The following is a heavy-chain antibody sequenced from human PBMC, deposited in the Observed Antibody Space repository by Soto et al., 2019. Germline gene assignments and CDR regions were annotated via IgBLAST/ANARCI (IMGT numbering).Heavy chain of an antibody. J-gene: IGHJ3*02. CDR1: GGPFNNHA. CDR2: VIPTLATA. V-gene: IGHV1-69*01. D-gene: IGHD4-17*01. Sequence: QVQLVQSGAEVKKPGSSVKVSCKTSGGPFNNHAINWVRQAPGQGLEWVGLVIPTLATADYAQKFLGRVTMTADEVTNTAYMELSSLRSDDTGVYYCASDYGEIDAFDIWGQGTLVTVSS. CDR3: ASDYGEIDAFDI.